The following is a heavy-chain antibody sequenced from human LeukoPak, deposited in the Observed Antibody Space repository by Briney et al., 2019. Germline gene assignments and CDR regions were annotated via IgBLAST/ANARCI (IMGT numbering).Heavy chain of an antibody. V-gene: IGHV1-8*01. Sequence: ASVKVSCKASGYTFTSYDINWVRQAPGQGLEWMGWMNPNSGNTGYAQKFQGRVTMTRNTSISTTYMELSSLRSEDTAVYYCARGYNWNYGNWFDPWGQGTLVTVSS. D-gene: IGHD1-7*01. J-gene: IGHJ5*02. CDR2: MNPNSGNT. CDR3: ARGYNWNYGNWFDP. CDR1: GYTFTSYD.